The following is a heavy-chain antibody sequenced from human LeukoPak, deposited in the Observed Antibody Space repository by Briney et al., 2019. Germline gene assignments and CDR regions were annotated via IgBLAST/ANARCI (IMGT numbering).Heavy chain of an antibody. CDR1: GGSISSSSYY. V-gene: IGHV4-61*05. Sequence: IPSETLSLTCTVSGGSISSSSYYWGWIRQPPGKGLEWIGYISYTGSTNYNPSLKSRVTISVDTSKNQFSLRLSSVTAADTAVYHCARVERGYSYGPFDYWGQGTLVTVSS. D-gene: IGHD5-18*01. CDR3: ARVERGYSYGPFDY. J-gene: IGHJ4*02. CDR2: ISYTGST.